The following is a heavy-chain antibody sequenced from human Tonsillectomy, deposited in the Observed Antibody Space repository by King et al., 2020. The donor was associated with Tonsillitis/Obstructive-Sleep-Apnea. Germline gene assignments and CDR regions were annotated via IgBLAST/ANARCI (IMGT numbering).Heavy chain of an antibody. CDR2: IDPSDSYT. V-gene: IGHV5-10-1*03. Sequence: QLVQSGAEVKKPGESLRISCKGSGYSFTSYWISWVRQMPGKGLEWMGRIDPSDSYTNYSPSFQGHVTISADKSISTAYLQWSSLKASDTAMYYCARTYYYDSSGYYEKANDAFDIWGRGTMVTVSS. D-gene: IGHD3-22*01. CDR3: ARTYYYDSSGYYEKANDAFDI. CDR1: GYSFTSYW. J-gene: IGHJ3*02.